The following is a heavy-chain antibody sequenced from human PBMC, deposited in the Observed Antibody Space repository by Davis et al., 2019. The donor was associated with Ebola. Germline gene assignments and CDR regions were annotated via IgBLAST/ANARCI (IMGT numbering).Heavy chain of an antibody. Sequence: ASVKVSCKASGYTLTSYGISWVRQAPGQGLEWMGWISAYNGNTNYAQKLQGRVTMTTDTSTSTAYMELRSLRSEDTAVYYCASFRVVGATGPGDYYYGMDVWGQVTTVTVSS. CDR3: ASFRVVGATGPGDYYYGMDV. V-gene: IGHV1-18*01. J-gene: IGHJ6*02. CDR1: GYTLTSYG. D-gene: IGHD1-26*01. CDR2: ISAYNGNT.